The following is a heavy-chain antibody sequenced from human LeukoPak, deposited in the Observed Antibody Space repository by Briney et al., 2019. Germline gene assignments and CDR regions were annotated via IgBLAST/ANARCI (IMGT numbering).Heavy chain of an antibody. D-gene: IGHD6-13*01. V-gene: IGHV3-7*01. CDR3: AKHSIAAAGTAFDY. CDR2: IKQDGSEK. Sequence: GGSLRLSCAASGFTFSSYWMSWVRQAPGKGLEWVANIKQDGSEKYYVDSVKGRFTISRDNAKNSLYLQMNSLRAEDTAVYYCAKHSIAAAGTAFDYWGQGTLVTVSS. CDR1: GFTFSSYW. J-gene: IGHJ4*02.